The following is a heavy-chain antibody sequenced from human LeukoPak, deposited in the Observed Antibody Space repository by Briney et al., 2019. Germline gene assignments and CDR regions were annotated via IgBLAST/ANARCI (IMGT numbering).Heavy chain of an antibody. CDR1: GFTFSSYA. V-gene: IGHV3-23*01. Sequence: GGSLRLSCAASGFTFSSYAMSWVRQAPGRGLEWVSAISGSGGSTYYADSVKGRFTISRDNSKNTLYLQMNCLRAEDTAVYYCAKATGTFYYFDYWGQGTLVTVSS. D-gene: IGHD1-1*01. CDR2: ISGSGGST. J-gene: IGHJ4*02. CDR3: AKATGTFYYFDY.